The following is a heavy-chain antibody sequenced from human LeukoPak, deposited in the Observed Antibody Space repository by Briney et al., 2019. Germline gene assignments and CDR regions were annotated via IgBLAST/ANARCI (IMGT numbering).Heavy chain of an antibody. CDR2: TKNKNRSYTT. D-gene: IGHD3-10*01. J-gene: IGHJ3*02. Sequence: GGSLRLSCAASGFTFSDHHMDWVRQAPGKGLEWVGRTKNKNRSYTTEYAASVKGRFTISRDVSKNSLYLQLNSLKTEDTAVYYCARALRKLLLWFGESKPDAFDIWGQGTMVTVSS. CDR1: GFTFSDHH. CDR3: ARALRKLLLWFGESKPDAFDI. V-gene: IGHV3-72*01.